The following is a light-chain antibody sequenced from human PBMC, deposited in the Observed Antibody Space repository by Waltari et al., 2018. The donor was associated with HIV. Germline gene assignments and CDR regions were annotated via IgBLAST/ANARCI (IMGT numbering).Light chain of an antibody. J-gene: IGKJ1*01. CDR2: QAS. CDR1: QNVGAF. V-gene: IGKV1-5*03. Sequence: DIRLTQSPSTLSASAGDRVALTCRAGQNVGAFLAWYQQKPGKPPKLLIFQASILEGGVPSRFIGSVSGSDFTLTINGLQSDDFATYYCHQYASFSGTFGQGTKVEL. CDR3: HQYASFSGT.